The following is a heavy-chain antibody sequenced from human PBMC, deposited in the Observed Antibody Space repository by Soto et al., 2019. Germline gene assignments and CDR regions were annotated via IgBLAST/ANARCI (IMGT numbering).Heavy chain of an antibody. V-gene: IGHV4-39*01. Sequence: SETLSLTCTVSGGSISSSSYYWGWIRQPPGKGLEWIGSIYYSGSTYYNPSLKSRVTISVDTSKNQFSLKLSSVTAADTAVYYCARRDTAMVTDYWGQGTLVTVS. D-gene: IGHD5-18*01. CDR2: IYYSGST. CDR3: ARRDTAMVTDY. CDR1: GGSISSSSYY. J-gene: IGHJ4*02.